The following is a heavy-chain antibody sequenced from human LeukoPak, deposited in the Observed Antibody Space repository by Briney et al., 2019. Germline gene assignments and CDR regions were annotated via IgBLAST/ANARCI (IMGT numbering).Heavy chain of an antibody. J-gene: IGHJ5*02. CDR2: ISGSGGST. D-gene: IGHD6-19*01. V-gene: IGHV3-23*01. CDR3: AKDFVFGSGWPNWFDP. CDR1: GFTFSSYA. Sequence: GGSLRLSCAASGFTFSSYAMSWVRQASGKGLEWVSAISGSGGSTYYADSVKGRFTISRDNSKNTLYLQMNSLRAEDTAVYYCAKDFVFGSGWPNWFDPWGQGTLVTVSS.